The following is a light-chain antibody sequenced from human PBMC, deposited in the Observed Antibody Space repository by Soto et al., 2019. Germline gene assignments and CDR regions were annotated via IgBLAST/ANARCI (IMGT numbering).Light chain of an antibody. Sequence: QSVLTQPASVSGSPGQSITISCTGTSSDVGGYNYVSWYQQHPGKAPKLMIYEVSNRPSGVSNRFSGSKSGNTASLTISGLQAEDEADYYCSSYTSGSTGVFGGGTQLTVL. CDR1: SSDVGGYNY. CDR3: SSYTSGSTGV. J-gene: IGLJ3*02. V-gene: IGLV2-14*01. CDR2: EVS.